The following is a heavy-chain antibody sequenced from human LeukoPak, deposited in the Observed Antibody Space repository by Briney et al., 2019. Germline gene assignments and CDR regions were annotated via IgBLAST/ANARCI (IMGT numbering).Heavy chain of an antibody. CDR2: INHSGST. CDR3: ARGGGRGYTGRYYYYMDV. V-gene: IGHV4-34*01. D-gene: IGHD5-24*01. CDR1: GGSFSGYY. J-gene: IGHJ6*03. Sequence: SETLSLTCAVYGGSFSGYYWSWIRQPSGKGLEWIGEINHSGSTDYNPSLKSRATISVNTSKNQFSLKLSSVTAADTAVYYCARGGGRGYTGRYYYYMDVWGKGTTVTVSS.